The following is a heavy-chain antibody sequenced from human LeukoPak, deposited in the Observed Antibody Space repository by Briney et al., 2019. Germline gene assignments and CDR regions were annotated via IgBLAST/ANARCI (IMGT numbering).Heavy chain of an antibody. J-gene: IGHJ4*02. Sequence: PGGSLRLSCAASGFTFSSYAMSWVRQAPGKGLEWVSAISGSGGSTYYADSVKGRFTISRDNSKNTLYLQMNSLRAEDTAVYYCARTPKQDDYYDSSGYYLWGQGTLVTVSS. CDR2: ISGSGGST. D-gene: IGHD3-22*01. V-gene: IGHV3-23*01. CDR1: GFTFSSYA. CDR3: ARTPKQDDYYDSSGYYL.